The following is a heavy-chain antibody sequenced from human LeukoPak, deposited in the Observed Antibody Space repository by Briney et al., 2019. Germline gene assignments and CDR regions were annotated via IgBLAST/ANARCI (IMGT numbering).Heavy chain of an antibody. J-gene: IGHJ4*02. CDR1: GFTVSSNY. CDR2: IYSGGST. CDR3: ARLLIAAAPDY. Sequence: GGSLRLSCAASGFTVSSNYMSWVRQAPGKGLEWVSVIYSGGSTYYADSVKGRFTISRDNSKNTLYLQMNSLRAEDTAVYYCARLLIAAAPDYWGQGTLVTVSS. D-gene: IGHD6-13*01. V-gene: IGHV3-53*01.